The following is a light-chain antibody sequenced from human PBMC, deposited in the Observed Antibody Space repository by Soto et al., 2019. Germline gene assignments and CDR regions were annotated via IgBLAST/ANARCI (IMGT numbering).Light chain of an antibody. V-gene: IGKV3-20*01. Sequence: ESVLTQSPGTLSLSPGERATLSCRASQRVNSRFLAWYQQNPGQAPRLLIYGASNRATGIPDRFSGSGSGTDFTLTISRLEPEDFAVYYCQQYGSALTWTFGQGTKVDIK. J-gene: IGKJ1*01. CDR2: GAS. CDR1: QRVNSRF. CDR3: QQYGSALTWT.